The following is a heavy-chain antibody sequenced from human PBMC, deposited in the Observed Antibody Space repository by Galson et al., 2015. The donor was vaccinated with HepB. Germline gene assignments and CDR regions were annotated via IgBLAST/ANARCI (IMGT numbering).Heavy chain of an antibody. V-gene: IGHV1-18*01. D-gene: IGHD3-10*01. CDR3: ARDFGVRRGPPRGMDV. CDR1: GYTFTSYG. Sequence: SVKVSCKASGYTFTSYGISWVRQAPGQGLEWMGWISAYNGNTNYAQKLQGRVTMTTDTSTSTAYMELRSLRSDDTAVYYCARDFGVRRGPPRGMDVWGQGTTVTVSS. CDR2: ISAYNGNT. J-gene: IGHJ6*02.